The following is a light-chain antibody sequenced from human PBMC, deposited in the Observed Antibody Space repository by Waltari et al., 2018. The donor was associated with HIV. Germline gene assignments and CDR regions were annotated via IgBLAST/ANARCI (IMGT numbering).Light chain of an antibody. CDR3: QHYDSYSCT. CDR1: QNVNKW. J-gene: IGKJ2*02. Sequence: DIQLTQSPSTLSASVGDRVTITCRASQNVNKWLAWYQQKPGKAPTLLIYKASSLKSGVPSRFSGSGSGTEFTLTISSLQPDDCATYYCQHYDSYSCTFGQGNKVEIK. V-gene: IGKV1-5*03. CDR2: KAS.